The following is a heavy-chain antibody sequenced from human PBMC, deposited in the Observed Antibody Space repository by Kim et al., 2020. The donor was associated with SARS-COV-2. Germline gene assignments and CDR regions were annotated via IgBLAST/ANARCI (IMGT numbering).Heavy chain of an antibody. J-gene: IGHJ6*02. CDR3: ATHPSAGVVRYYYYGMDV. D-gene: IGHD2-15*01. CDR2: ISSSGSTI. CDR1: GFTFSSYE. Sequence: GGSLRLSCAASGFTFSSYEMNWVRQAPGKGLEWVSYISSSGSTIYYADSVKGRFTISRDNAKNSLYLQMNSLRAEDTAVYYCATHPSAGVVRYYYYGMDVWGQGTTVTVSS. V-gene: IGHV3-48*03.